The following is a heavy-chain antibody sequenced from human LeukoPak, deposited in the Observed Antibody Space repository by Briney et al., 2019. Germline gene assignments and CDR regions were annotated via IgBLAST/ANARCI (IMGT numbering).Heavy chain of an antibody. CDR1: GGTFSSYA. Sequence: GASVKVSCKASGGTFSSYAISWVRQAPGQGLEWMGGIIPIFGTANYAQKFQGRVTITADESTSTAYMELSSLRSEDTAVYYCARNRNWNEVAGPGRFDPWGQGTLVTVSS. V-gene: IGHV1-69*13. CDR2: IIPIFGTA. CDR3: ARNRNWNEVAGPGRFDP. J-gene: IGHJ5*02. D-gene: IGHD1-1*01.